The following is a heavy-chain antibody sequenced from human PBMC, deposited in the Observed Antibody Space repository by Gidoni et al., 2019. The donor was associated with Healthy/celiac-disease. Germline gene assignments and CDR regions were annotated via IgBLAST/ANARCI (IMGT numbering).Heavy chain of an antibody. V-gene: IGHV3-21*01. D-gene: IGHD4-17*01. J-gene: IGHJ3*02. CDR3: ARDCGDYDPHAFDI. CDR2: ISSSSSYI. CDR1: GFTFRSYS. Sequence: EVQLVQSGGGLVKAGGALRLSCAASGFTFRSYSMNWVRQAPGKGLEWVSSISSSSSYIYYADSVKGRFTISRDNAKNSLYLQMNSLRAEDTAVYYCARDCGDYDPHAFDIWGQGTMVTVSS.